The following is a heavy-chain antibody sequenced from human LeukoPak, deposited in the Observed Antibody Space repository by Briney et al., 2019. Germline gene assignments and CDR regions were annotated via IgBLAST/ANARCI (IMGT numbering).Heavy chain of an antibody. CDR2: IYYSGST. CDR1: GGSISSSSYY. CDR3: ARDPVRWFDP. V-gene: IGHV4-39*07. J-gene: IGHJ5*02. Sequence: PSETLSLTCTVSGGSISSSSYYWGWIRQPPGKGLEWIGSIYYSGSTYYNPSLKSRVTISVDTSKNQFSLKLSSVTAADTAVYYCARDPVRWFDPWGQGTLVTVSS.